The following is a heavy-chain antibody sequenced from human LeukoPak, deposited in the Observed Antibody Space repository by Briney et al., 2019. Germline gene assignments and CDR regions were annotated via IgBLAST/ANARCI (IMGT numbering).Heavy chain of an antibody. CDR1: GFAFSSYA. J-gene: IGHJ4*02. D-gene: IGHD6-19*01. CDR3: VRDGMAVARTAPLDY. V-gene: IGHV3-64*05. Sequence: PGGSQRLSCSASGFAFSSYAMHWVRQAPGKGLEYVSAISGSGDITYYADSVKGRFTISRDNSKNTLYVQMSSLTPEDAAVYYCVRDGMAVARTAPLDYWGQGIVVTVSS. CDR2: ISGSGDIT.